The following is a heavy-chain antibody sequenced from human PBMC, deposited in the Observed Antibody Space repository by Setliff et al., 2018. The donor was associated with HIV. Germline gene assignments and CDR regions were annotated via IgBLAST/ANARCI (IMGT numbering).Heavy chain of an antibody. D-gene: IGHD6-19*01. Sequence: ASVKVPRKASGYTFSDHAIHWVRQAPGQRPEWMGWIYTDNGETKYSGKIQGRVTITRDSSATTSYMELGSLKSEDTAIYYCARGETPGWYYFHWGQGTLVTVSS. CDR3: ARGETPGWYYFH. V-gene: IGHV1-3*04. CDR1: GYTFSDHA. J-gene: IGHJ4*02. CDR2: IYTDNGET.